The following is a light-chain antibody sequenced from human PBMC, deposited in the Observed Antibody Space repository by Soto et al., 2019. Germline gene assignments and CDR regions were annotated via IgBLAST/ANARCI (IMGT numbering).Light chain of an antibody. V-gene: IGKV3-15*01. CDR3: QQYNNWPQT. CDR1: QSVSNN. J-gene: IGKJ1*01. Sequence: EVVMPQSPAAMSVSPGERATLSCMASQSVSNNLAWYQQKPGQAPRLLIYGASTRATGIPARFSGSGSGTEFTLTISSLQSEDFAVYHCQQYNNWPQTFGQGTKVDIK. CDR2: GAS.